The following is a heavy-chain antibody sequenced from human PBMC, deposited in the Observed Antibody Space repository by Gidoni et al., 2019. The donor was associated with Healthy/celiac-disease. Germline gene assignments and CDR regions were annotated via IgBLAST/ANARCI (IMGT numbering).Heavy chain of an antibody. J-gene: IGHJ4*02. CDR2: ISYDGSNK. Sequence: QVQLVESGGGVVQPGRSLRLSCAASGFPFSSYAMHWVRQAPGKGLEWVAVISYDGSNKYYADSVKGRFTISRDNSKNTLYLQMNSLRAEDTAVYYCARDYSSGWYLQFDYWGQGTLVTVSS. CDR3: ARDYSSGWYLQFDY. CDR1: GFPFSSYA. D-gene: IGHD6-19*01. V-gene: IGHV3-30-3*01.